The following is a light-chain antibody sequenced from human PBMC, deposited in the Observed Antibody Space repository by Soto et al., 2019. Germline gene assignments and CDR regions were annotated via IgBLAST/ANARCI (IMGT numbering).Light chain of an antibody. CDR2: DAS. J-gene: IGKJ5*01. CDR3: QQFNNYPRT. CDR1: QGIRSA. V-gene: IGKV1D-13*01. Sequence: GDRVSITCRASQGIRSALAWYQQKPGKAPKLLIYDASSLDSGVPSRFSGSGSGTDFTLTISSLQPEDFATYYCQQFNNYPRTFGQGTRLELK.